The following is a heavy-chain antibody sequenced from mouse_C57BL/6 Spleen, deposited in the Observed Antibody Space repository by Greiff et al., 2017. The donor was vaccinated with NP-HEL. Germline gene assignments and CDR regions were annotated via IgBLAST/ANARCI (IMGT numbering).Heavy chain of an antibody. D-gene: IGHD1-1*01. V-gene: IGHV5-12*01. Sequence: EVKVVESGGGLVQPGGSLKLSCAASGFTFSDYYMYWVRQTPEKRLEWVAYISNGGGSTYYPDTVKGRFTISRDNAKNTLYLQMSRLKSEDTAMYYCARRTTVVGYFDVWGTGTTVTVSS. J-gene: IGHJ1*03. CDR3: ARRTTVVGYFDV. CDR2: ISNGGGST. CDR1: GFTFSDYY.